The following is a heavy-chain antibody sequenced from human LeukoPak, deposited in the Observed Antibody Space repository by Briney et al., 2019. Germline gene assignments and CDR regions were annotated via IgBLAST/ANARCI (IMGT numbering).Heavy chain of an antibody. CDR3: SRTLFGVVNY. V-gene: IGHV3-74*01. Sequence: GGSLRLSCAASGFTFSSYWMHWVRQAPGKGLVWVSRINSDGSITNYADSVKGRFTISRDNAKNTLYLQMNSLRAGDTAVYYCSRTLFGVVNYWGQGTLVTVSS. CDR1: GFTFSSYW. J-gene: IGHJ4*02. D-gene: IGHD3-3*01. CDR2: INSDGSIT.